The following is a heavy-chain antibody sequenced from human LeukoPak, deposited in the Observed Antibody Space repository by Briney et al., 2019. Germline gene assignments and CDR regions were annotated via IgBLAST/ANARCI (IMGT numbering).Heavy chain of an antibody. CDR2: IYYSGST. CDR1: GGSISSGGYY. J-gene: IGHJ4*02. CDR3: ARLGFLYGSGSYYRD. D-gene: IGHD3-10*01. V-gene: IGHV4-31*03. Sequence: SETLSLTCTVSGGSISSGGYYWSWIRQHPGKGLEWIGYIYYSGSTYYNPSLKSRVTISVDTSKNQFSLKLSSVTAADTAVYYCARLGFLYGSGSYYRDWGQGTLVTVSS.